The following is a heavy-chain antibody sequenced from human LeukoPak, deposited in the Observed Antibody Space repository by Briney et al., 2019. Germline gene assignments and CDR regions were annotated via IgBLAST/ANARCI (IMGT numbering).Heavy chain of an antibody. V-gene: IGHV4-34*01. CDR3: ARARAFVWGSYHYIPYYFDP. J-gene: IGHJ5*02. CDR1: GDSFKNYY. D-gene: IGHD3-16*02. CDR2: INHGGLT. Sequence: SETLSLTCAVYGDSFKNYYWTWIRQSPEKGLEWLREINHGGLTSYNPSLESRLTLLVDTSKNQFSLNLRSVTAADTAVYFCARARAFVWGSYHYIPYYFDPWGQGTLVTVSS.